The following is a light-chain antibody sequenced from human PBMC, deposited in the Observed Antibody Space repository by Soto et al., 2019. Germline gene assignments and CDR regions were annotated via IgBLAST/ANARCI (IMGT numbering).Light chain of an antibody. Sequence: EIVMTQSPATLSVSPGEGATLSCRASQSVSSKLAWYQQRPGQAPRLLFYGASTRATGIPARFSGSGSGTEFTLTISSLQSEDFAVYYCQQYNSWPRTFGPGTKVDIK. J-gene: IGKJ3*01. V-gene: IGKV3-15*01. CDR3: QQYNSWPRT. CDR1: QSVSSK. CDR2: GAS.